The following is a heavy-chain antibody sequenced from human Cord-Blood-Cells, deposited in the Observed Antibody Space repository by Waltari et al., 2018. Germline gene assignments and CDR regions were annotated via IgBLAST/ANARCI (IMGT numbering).Heavy chain of an antibody. CDR2: INHSGST. D-gene: IGHD1-1*01. V-gene: IGHV4-34*01. Sequence: QVQLQQWGAGLLKPSETLSLTCAVYGGSFSGYYWSWIRQPPGKGLEWIGEINHSGSTTYNPSLKSRVTISVDTSKNQFSLKLSSVTAADTAVYYCARGTKLEYAFDIWGQGTMVTVSS. J-gene: IGHJ3*02. CDR3: ARGTKLEYAFDI. CDR1: GGSFSGYY.